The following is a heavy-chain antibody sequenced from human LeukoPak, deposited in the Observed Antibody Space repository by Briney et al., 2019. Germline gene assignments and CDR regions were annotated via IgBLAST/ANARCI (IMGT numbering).Heavy chain of an antibody. V-gene: IGHV1-46*01. CDR2: INPSGGST. CDR3: ARDRSDYGGNSGAFDI. D-gene: IGHD4-23*01. Sequence: ASVKVSCKASGYTFTSYYMHWVRQAPGQGLEWMGIINPSGGSTSYAQKFQGRVTMTRDTSTSTVYMELSSLRSEDTAVDYCARDRSDYGGNSGAFDIWGQGTMVTVSS. CDR1: GYTFTSYY. J-gene: IGHJ3*02.